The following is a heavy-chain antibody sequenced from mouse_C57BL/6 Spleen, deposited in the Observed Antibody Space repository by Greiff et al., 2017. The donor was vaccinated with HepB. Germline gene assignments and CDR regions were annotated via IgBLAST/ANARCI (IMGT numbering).Heavy chain of an antibody. J-gene: IGHJ3*01. CDR1: GYTFTSYW. CDR2: IDPSDSYT. Sequence: QVHVKQPGAELVKPGASVKLSCKASGYTFTSYWMQWVKQRPGQGLEWIGEIDPSDSYTNYNQKFKGKATLTVDTSSSTAYMQLSSLTSEDSAVYYCARDYGRRFAYWGQGTLVTVSA. D-gene: IGHD1-1*01. V-gene: IGHV1-50*01. CDR3: ARDYGRRFAY.